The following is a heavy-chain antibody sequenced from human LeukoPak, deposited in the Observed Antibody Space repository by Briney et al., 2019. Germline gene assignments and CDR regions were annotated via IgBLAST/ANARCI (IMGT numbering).Heavy chain of an antibody. Sequence: PSETLSLTCAVYGGSFSGYYWSWSRQPPGKGLEWIGEINHSGSTNYNPSLKSRVTISVDTSKNQFSLKLSSVAAADTAVYYCARGNRLAAAAKLGRFDPWGQGTLVTVSS. D-gene: IGHD6-13*01. CDR1: GGSFSGYY. V-gene: IGHV4-34*01. CDR3: ARGNRLAAAAKLGRFDP. J-gene: IGHJ5*02. CDR2: INHSGST.